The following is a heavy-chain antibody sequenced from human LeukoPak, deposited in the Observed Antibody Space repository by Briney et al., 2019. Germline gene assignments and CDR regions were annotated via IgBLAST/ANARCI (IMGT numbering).Heavy chain of an antibody. D-gene: IGHD6-13*01. J-gene: IGHJ6*03. CDR2: INPSGGST. Sequence: ASVKVSCKASGYTFTSYYMHWVRQAPGQGLEWMGIINPSGGSTSYAQKFQGRVTMTRDMSTSTVYMELSSLRSEDTAVYYCARDLTDLGIAAAGSRARYYYYMDVWGKGTTVTVSS. CDR1: GYTFTSYY. V-gene: IGHV1-46*01. CDR3: ARDLTDLGIAAAGSRARYYYYMDV.